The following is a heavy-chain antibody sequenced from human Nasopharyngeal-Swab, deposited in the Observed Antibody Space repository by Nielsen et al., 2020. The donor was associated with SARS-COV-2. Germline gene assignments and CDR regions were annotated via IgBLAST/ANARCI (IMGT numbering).Heavy chain of an antibody. CDR2: INPSGGST. V-gene: IGHV1-46*01. CDR3: ARDGSPHDYGDYGSDY. Sequence: WVRQAPGQGLEWMGIINPSGGSTSYAQKFQGRVTMTRDTSTSTVYMELSSLRSEGTAVYYCARDGSPHDYGDYGSDYWGQGTLVTSPQ. J-gene: IGHJ4*02. D-gene: IGHD4-17*01.